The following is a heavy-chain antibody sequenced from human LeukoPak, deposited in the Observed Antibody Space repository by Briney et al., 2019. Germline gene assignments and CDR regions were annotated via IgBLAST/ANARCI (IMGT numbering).Heavy chain of an antibody. CDR3: APPMTTVTTYDY. V-gene: IGHV3-7*01. CDR1: GFIFSSYW. Sequence: GGSLRLSCAASGFIFSSYWMSWVRQAPGKGLEWVANIKQDGSEKYYVDSVKGRFTISRDNAKNSLYLQMNSLRAEDTAVYYCAPPMTTVTTYDYWGQGPLVTVSS. J-gene: IGHJ4*02. CDR2: IKQDGSEK. D-gene: IGHD4-17*01.